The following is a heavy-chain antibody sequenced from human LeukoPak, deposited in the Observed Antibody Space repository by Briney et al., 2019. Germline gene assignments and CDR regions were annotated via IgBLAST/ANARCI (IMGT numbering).Heavy chain of an antibody. V-gene: IGHV3-23*01. CDR1: GFTFSSYA. D-gene: IGHD2-2*01. CDR2: ISGSGGST. Sequence: GRSLRLSCAASGFTFSSYAMSWVRQAPGKGLEWVSAISGSGGSTYYADSVKGRFTISRDNSKNTLYLQMNSLRAEDTAVYYCAKDPIVVVPAAIQSGGIDWGQGTLVTVSS. J-gene: IGHJ4*02. CDR3: AKDPIVVVPAAIQSGGID.